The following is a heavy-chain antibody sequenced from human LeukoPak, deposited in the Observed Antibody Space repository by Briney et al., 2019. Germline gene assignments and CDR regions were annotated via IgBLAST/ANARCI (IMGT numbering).Heavy chain of an antibody. V-gene: IGHV3-21*01. CDR1: GFTFSSYS. D-gene: IGHD3-10*01. CDR3: ARRREYGSGAQKFDY. Sequence: GGSLRLSCAASGFTFSSYSMNWVRQAPGKGLEWASSISSSSSYIYYADSVKGRFTISRDNAKNSLYLQMNSLRAEDTAVYYCARRREYGSGAQKFDYWGQGTLVTVSS. J-gene: IGHJ4*02. CDR2: ISSSSSYI.